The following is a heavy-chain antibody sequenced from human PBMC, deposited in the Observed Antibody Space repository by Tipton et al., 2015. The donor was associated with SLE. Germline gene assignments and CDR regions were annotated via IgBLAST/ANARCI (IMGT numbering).Heavy chain of an antibody. J-gene: IGHJ1*01. CDR2: TYYRSKWYS. D-gene: IGHD2-2*02. V-gene: IGHV6-1*01. CDR1: GDSVSTNSAA. Sequence: GLVKPSQTLSLTCAISGDSVSTNSAAWTWIRQSPSRGLEWLGRTYYRSKWYSDYAVSVKSRITINPDTSKNQFSLQLNSVTPEDTAMYYCARGFLYDGFQVWGQGTLVTVSS. CDR3: ARGFLYDGFQV.